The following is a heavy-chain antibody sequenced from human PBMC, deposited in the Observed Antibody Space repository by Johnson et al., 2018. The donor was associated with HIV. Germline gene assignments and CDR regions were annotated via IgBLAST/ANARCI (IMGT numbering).Heavy chain of an antibody. CDR3: ARLEELLRAFDI. J-gene: IGHJ3*02. Sequence: VQLVESGGGLVQPGGSLRLSCAASGFTFSTYWMHWVRQAPGKGLEWVGRIKAKTDGETTDYAAPVKGRFTISRDDSKNTLYLQMNSLRAEDTAVYYCARLEELLRAFDIWGQGTMVTVSS. V-gene: IGHV3-15*01. CDR2: IKAKTDGETT. CDR1: GFTFSTYW. D-gene: IGHD1-26*01.